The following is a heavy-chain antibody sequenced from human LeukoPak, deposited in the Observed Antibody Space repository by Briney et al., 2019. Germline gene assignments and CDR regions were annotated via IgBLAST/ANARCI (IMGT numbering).Heavy chain of an antibody. Sequence: SETLSLTCAVSGGSISSGGYSWSWIRQPPGKGLEWIGYIYHSGSTYYNPSLKSRVTISVDRSKNQFSLKLSSVTAADTAVYYCARDGPNGPFDYWAREPWSPSPQ. V-gene: IGHV4-30-2*01. CDR1: GGSISSGGYS. J-gene: IGHJ4*02. CDR3: ARDGPNGPFDY. CDR2: IYHSGST. D-gene: IGHD2-8*01.